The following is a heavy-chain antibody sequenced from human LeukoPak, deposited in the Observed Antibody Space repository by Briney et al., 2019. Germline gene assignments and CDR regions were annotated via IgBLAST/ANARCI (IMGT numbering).Heavy chain of an antibody. J-gene: IGHJ4*02. CDR1: GFTFSDYY. D-gene: IGHD5-18*01. Sequence: GGSLRLSCAASGFTFSDYYMTWIRQAPGEGLEWISYISSSGSRLYYADSVKGRFTISRDNAKNSLYLQMNSLRAEDTAVYYCARDAPPDTAMGYWGQGTLVTVSS. V-gene: IGHV3-11*04. CDR3: ARDAPPDTAMGY. CDR2: ISSSGSRL.